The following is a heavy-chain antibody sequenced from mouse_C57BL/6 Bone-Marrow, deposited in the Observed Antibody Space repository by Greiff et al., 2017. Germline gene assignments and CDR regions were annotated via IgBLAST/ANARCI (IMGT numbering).Heavy chain of an antibody. Sequence: EVHLVESGPGLVKPSQSLSLTCSVTGYSITSGYYWNWIRQFPGNKLEWMGYISYDGSNNYNPSLKNRISITRDTSKNQFFLKLNSVTTEDTATYYCARAPLRSPYYYAMDYWGQGTSVTVSS. J-gene: IGHJ4*01. CDR2: ISYDGSN. D-gene: IGHD1-1*01. CDR3: ARAPLRSPYYYAMDY. CDR1: GYSITSGYY. V-gene: IGHV3-6*01.